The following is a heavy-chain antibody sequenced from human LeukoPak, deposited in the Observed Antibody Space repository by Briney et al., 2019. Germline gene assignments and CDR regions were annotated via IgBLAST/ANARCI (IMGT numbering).Heavy chain of an antibody. D-gene: IGHD3-22*01. V-gene: IGHV3-74*01. J-gene: IGHJ1*01. CDR2: INSDGSST. CDR3: ARGGYYYDSSGYYSWEYFQH. CDR1: GFTFSSYE. Sequence: PGGSLRLSCAASGFTFSSYEMNWVRQAPGKGLVWVSRINSDGSSTSYADSVKGRFTISRDNAKNTLYLQMNSLRAEDTAVYYCARGGYYYDSSGYYSWEYFQHWGQGTLVTVSS.